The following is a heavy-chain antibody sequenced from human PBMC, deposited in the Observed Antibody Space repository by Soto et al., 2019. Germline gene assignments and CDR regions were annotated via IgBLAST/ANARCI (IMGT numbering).Heavy chain of an antibody. CDR2: IYYSGST. V-gene: IGHV4-39*01. Sequence: SVTLSLTCSVIGFSIISSSYYWVLSREPPGKGLEWIGSIYYSGSTYYNPSLKSRVTISVDTSKNQFSLKLSSVTAADTAVYYCAKGGSGSYSNAFDIWGQGTMVT. CDR1: GFSIISSSYY. J-gene: IGHJ3*02. CDR3: AKGGSGSYSNAFDI. D-gene: IGHD3-10*01.